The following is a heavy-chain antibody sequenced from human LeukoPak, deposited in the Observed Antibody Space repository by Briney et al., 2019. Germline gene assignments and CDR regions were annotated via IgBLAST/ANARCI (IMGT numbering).Heavy chain of an antibody. D-gene: IGHD4-17*01. CDR1: GFTFSSYA. CDR3: AKAIGSSWGLCGDYPNWFDP. V-gene: IGHV3-23*01. CDR2: ISGSGGST. J-gene: IGHJ5*02. Sequence: GGSLRLSCAASGFTFSSYAMSWVRQAPGKGLEWVSAISGSGGSTYYADSVKGRFTISRDNSKNTLYLQMNSLRAEDTAVYYCAKAIGSSWGLCGDYPNWFDPWGQGTLVTVSS.